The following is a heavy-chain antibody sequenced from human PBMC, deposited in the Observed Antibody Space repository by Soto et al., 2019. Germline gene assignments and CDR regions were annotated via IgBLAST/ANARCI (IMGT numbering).Heavy chain of an antibody. CDR3: ARDVVYYYGSGSYYGLPEY. D-gene: IGHD3-10*01. CDR2: ISAYNGNT. V-gene: IGHV1-18*01. Sequence: ASVKVSCKASGYTFTSYGISWVRQAPGQGLEWMGWISAYNGNTNYAQKLQGRVTMTTDTSTSTAYMELRSLRSDDTAVYYCARDVVYYYGSGSYYGLPEYWGQGTLVTVSS. J-gene: IGHJ4*02. CDR1: GYTFTSYG.